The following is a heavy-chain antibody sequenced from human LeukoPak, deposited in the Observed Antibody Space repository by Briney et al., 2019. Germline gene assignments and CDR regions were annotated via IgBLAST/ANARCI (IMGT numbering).Heavy chain of an antibody. D-gene: IGHD1-26*01. CDR2: NNHSGST. V-gene: IGHV4-34*01. CDR1: GGSFSGYY. Sequence: PSETLSLTCAVYGGSFSGYYWSWIRQPPGKGLECVEENNHSGSTNYNPSLKSRVTISVDTSKNQFSLKLSSVTAADTAVYYCARGRLRYSGTKALKYFDYWGQGTLVTVSS. J-gene: IGHJ4*02. CDR3: ARGRLRYSGTKALKYFDY.